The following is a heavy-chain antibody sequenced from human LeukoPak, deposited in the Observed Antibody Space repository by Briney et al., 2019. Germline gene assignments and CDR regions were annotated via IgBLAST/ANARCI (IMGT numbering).Heavy chain of an antibody. D-gene: IGHD1-26*01. CDR3: AREVGGIVGATSPYFDY. V-gene: IGHV3-48*02. Sequence: GGSLRLSCAASGFTFSSYSMNWVRQAPGKGLEWVSYVTSSSNIKYYADSVRGRFTISRDNAKNSLYLQMNSLRHEDTAVYYCAREVGGIVGATSPYFDYWGQGTLVTVSS. J-gene: IGHJ4*02. CDR2: VTSSSNIK. CDR1: GFTFSSYS.